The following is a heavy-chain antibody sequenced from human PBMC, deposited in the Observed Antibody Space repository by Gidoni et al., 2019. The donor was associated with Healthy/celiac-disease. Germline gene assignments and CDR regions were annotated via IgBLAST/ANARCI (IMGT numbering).Heavy chain of an antibody. Sequence: QVQLLESGGGVVQPGRSLRLSCAASGFTFSSYGLHWVRQAPGKGLEWVAVIWYDGSNKYYADSVKGRFTISRDNSKNTLYLQMNSLRAEDTAVYYCARDMGYPGITMIVAVFPGYGMDVWGQGTTVTVSS. CDR1: GFTFSSYG. CDR2: IWYDGSNK. J-gene: IGHJ6*02. CDR3: ARDMGYPGITMIVAVFPGYGMDV. V-gene: IGHV3-33*01. D-gene: IGHD3-22*01.